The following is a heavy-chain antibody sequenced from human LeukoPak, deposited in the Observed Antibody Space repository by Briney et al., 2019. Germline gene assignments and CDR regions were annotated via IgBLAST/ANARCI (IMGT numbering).Heavy chain of an antibody. CDR1: GGSFSGYY. V-gene: IGHV4-34*01. CDR3: ARGRWLHPFDY. D-gene: IGHD5-24*01. Sequence: SETLSLTCAVYGGSFSGYYWSWIRQPPGKGLEWIGEINHSGSTNYNPSLKSRVTISVDTSKNQFSLKLSSVTAADTAVYYCARGRWLHPFDYWGQGTLVTVS. J-gene: IGHJ4*02. CDR2: INHSGST.